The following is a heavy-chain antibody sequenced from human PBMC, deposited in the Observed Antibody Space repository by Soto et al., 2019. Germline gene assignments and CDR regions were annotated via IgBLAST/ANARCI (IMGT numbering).Heavy chain of an antibody. CDR3: ARYSGWYDPFFDY. J-gene: IGHJ4*02. CDR1: GFTVSSNY. CDR2: IYSGGST. V-gene: IGHV3-53*01. D-gene: IGHD6-19*01. Sequence: GGSLRLSCAASGFTVSSNYMSWVRQAPGKGLEWVSLIYSGGSTYYADSVKGRFTISRDNSKNTLYLQMNSLRAEDTAVYYCARYSGWYDPFFDYWGQGTLVTVSS.